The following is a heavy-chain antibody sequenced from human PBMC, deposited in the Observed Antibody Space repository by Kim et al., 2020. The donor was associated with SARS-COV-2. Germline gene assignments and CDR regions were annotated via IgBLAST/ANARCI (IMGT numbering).Heavy chain of an antibody. V-gene: IGHV3-73*01. Sequence: GGSLRLSCAASGFTFSGSAMHWVRQASGKGLEWVGRIRSKANSYATAYAASVKGRFTISRDDSKNTAYLQMNSLKTEDTAVYYCTRLDSSGWYSYYYGMDVWGQGTTVTVSS. CDR2: IRSKANSYAT. J-gene: IGHJ6*02. CDR1: GFTFSGSA. CDR3: TRLDSSGWYSYYYGMDV. D-gene: IGHD6-19*01.